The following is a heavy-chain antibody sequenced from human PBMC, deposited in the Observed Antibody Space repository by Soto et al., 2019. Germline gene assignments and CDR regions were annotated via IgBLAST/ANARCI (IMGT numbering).Heavy chain of an antibody. J-gene: IGHJ4*02. D-gene: IGHD6-13*01. V-gene: IGHV3-23*01. CDR2: ISGSGGST. CDR1: GFTFSSYA. Sequence: EVQLLESGGGLVQPGGSLRLSCAASGFTFSSYAMSWVRQAPGKGLEWVSAISGSGGSTYYADSVKGRFTITRDNSKNTRYLQMNSLRAEDTAVYYCAKPKSGYSSSWYEGYFDYWGQGTLVTVSS. CDR3: AKPKSGYSSSWYEGYFDY.